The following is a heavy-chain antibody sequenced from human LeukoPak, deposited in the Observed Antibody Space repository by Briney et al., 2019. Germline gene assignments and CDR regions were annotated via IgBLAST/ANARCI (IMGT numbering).Heavy chain of an antibody. Sequence: ASVKVSCKTSGYTFTHYYMHWVRQAPGQGLEWMGIINPSGGSTSYAQKFQGRVTITADESTSTAYMELSSLRSEDTAVYYCARGYLVVVAAAYYYYGMDVWGQGTTVTVSS. D-gene: IGHD2-15*01. J-gene: IGHJ6*02. CDR3: ARGYLVVVAAAYYYYGMDV. V-gene: IGHV1-46*01. CDR2: INPSGGST. CDR1: GYTFTHYY.